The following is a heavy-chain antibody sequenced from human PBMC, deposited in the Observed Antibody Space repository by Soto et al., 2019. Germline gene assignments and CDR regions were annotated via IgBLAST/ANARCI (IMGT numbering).Heavy chain of an antibody. CDR2: MNPNSGGS. CDR1: GYTFTGYY. J-gene: IGHJ4*02. CDR3: ARVKGYSSSWYGY. Sequence: ASVKGSCKSSGYTFTGYYIHWVRQAPGQGLEWMGWMNPNSGGSNYAQKFQGRVTMTRDTSISTAYMELSRLRSDDTAVYYCARVKGYSSSWYGYWGQGTLVTVSS. D-gene: IGHD6-13*01. V-gene: IGHV1-2*02.